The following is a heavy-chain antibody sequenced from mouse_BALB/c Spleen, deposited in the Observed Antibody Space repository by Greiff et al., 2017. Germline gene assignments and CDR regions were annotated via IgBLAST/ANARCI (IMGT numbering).Heavy chain of an antibody. V-gene: IGHV1-20*01. CDR3: GRSGGDVCYYYFDY. J-gene: IGHJ2*01. Sequence: EVQLQQSGPELVKPGASVKISCKASGYSLTGYFMNWVKQSHGKSLEWIGGINPYNGDTFYNQKFKGKATLTVDKSSSTANMELRSLTSEDSAVYDGGRSGGDVCYYYFDYWGQGTTRTVSS. CDR1: GYSLTGYF. CDR2: INPYNGDT. D-gene: IGHD1-1*01.